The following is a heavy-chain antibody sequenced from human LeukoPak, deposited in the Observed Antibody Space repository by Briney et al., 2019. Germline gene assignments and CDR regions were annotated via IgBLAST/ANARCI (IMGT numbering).Heavy chain of an antibody. CDR3: ATNWNLDY. Sequence: GGSLRLSCAASGFTFRSFGMHWVRQAPGKGLEWVTFIRNDGTTKYYADSVKGRFTISRDNSKNTLALQMNSLRAEDTAVYYCATNWNLDYWGQGALVTVSS. CDR1: GFTFRSFG. CDR2: IRNDGTTK. J-gene: IGHJ4*02. D-gene: IGHD1-1*01. V-gene: IGHV3-30*02.